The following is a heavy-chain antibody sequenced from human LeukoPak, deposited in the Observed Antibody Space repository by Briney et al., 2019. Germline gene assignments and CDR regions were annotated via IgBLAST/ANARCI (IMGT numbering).Heavy chain of an antibody. CDR2: IWYDGSNK. V-gene: IGHV3-33*01. CDR3: ARHGYNYGFDY. D-gene: IGHD5-24*01. J-gene: IGHJ4*02. CDR1: GFTFSNYD. Sequence: GGSLRLSCAASGFTFSNYDVHWVRQAPGKVLEWVAVIWYDGSNKYYVDSVKGRFTISRDISKNTLYLQINSLSAEDTAVYYCARHGYNYGFDYWGQGTLVTVSS.